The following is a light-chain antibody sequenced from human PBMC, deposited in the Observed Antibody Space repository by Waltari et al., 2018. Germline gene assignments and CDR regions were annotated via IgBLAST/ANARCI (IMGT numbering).Light chain of an antibody. V-gene: IGKV3-20*01. CDR2: GAS. CDR3: QQYAGSPIT. Sequence: EIVLTQCPGTLSLSPGERATLSCRATQSVSHSNLAWYQQKGGQAARLLIHGASSRATGIPDRFSGSGAGTDFTLSISRLEPEDYGVYYCQQYAGSPITFGGGTKVEI. CDR1: QSVSHSN. J-gene: IGKJ4*01.